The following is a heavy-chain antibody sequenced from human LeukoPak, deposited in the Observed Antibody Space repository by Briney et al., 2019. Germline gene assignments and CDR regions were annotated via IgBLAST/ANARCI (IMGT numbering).Heavy chain of an antibody. CDR2: ISSSGSTI. J-gene: IGHJ4*02. CDR1: GFTFSSYE. D-gene: IGHD3-22*01. V-gene: IGHV3-48*03. Sequence: PGGSLRLSCAASGFTFSSYEMNWVRQAPGKGLEWVSYISSSGSTIYYADSVKGRFTISRDNAKNSLYLQMNSLRAEDTAVYYCARVKGYDSSGYYYTDYFDYWGQGTLVTVSS. CDR3: ARVKGYDSSGYYYTDYFDY.